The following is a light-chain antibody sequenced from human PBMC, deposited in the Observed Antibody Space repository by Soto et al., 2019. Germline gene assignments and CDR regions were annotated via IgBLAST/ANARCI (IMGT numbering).Light chain of an antibody. V-gene: IGLV2-14*01. J-gene: IGLJ2*01. CDR1: SSDVGDFDC. CDR3: SSYTSSSTLV. Sequence: QSVLTQPASVSGPPGQSITISCTGTSSDVGDFDCVSWYQQHPGKAPKLMIYEVSDRPSGVSNRFSGSKSGDTASLTISGLQAEDEADYYCSSYTSSSTLVFGGGTKVTVL. CDR2: EVS.